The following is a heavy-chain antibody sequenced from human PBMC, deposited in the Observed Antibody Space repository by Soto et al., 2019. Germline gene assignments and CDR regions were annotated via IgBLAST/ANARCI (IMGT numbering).Heavy chain of an antibody. Sequence: SETLSLTCAVYGGSFSGYYWSWIRQPPGKGLEWIGEINHSGSTNYNPSLKSRVTISVDTSKNQFSLKLSSVTAADTAVYYCARQGSIAAAEYYYYGMDVWGQGTTVTVSS. D-gene: IGHD6-13*01. CDR3: ARQGSIAAAEYYYYGMDV. CDR2: INHSGST. V-gene: IGHV4-34*01. CDR1: GGSFSGYY. J-gene: IGHJ6*02.